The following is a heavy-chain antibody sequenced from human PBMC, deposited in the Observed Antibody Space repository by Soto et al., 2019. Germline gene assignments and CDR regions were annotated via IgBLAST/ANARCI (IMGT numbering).Heavy chain of an antibody. CDR3: ARSGYSYGYGPKPPPYYFDY. J-gene: IGHJ4*02. Sequence: QVQLQESGPGLVKPSETLSLTCTVSGGSISSYYWSWIRQPPGKGLEWIGYIYYSGSTNYNPSLKSRVTISVDPSKHQFSLKLSSVTAADTAVYYCARSGYSYGYGPKPPPYYFDYWGQGTLVTVSS. V-gene: IGHV4-59*08. CDR1: GGSISSYY. D-gene: IGHD5-18*01. CDR2: IYYSGST.